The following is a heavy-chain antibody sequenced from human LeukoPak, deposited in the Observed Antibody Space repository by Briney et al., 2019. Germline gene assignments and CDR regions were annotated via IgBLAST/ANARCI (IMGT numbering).Heavy chain of an antibody. V-gene: IGHV4-4*07. CDR2: IYTSGST. J-gene: IGHJ5*02. D-gene: IGHD2-2*01. Sequence: SENLSLTCTVSGGSHRRYHWSWIRQPAGKGLKWIGRIYTSGSTNYNPSLKSRVTMSVDTSKNQFSLKLSSVTAADTAVYYCARALLGYCSSTSCPYWFDPWGQGTLVTVSS. CDR1: GGSHRRYH. CDR3: ARALLGYCSSTSCPYWFDP.